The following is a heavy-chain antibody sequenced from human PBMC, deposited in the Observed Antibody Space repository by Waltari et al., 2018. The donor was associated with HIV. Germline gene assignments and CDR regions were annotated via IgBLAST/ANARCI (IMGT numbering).Heavy chain of an antibody. Sequence: EVHLVESGGGLVKPGGSLRLSCTASGFSCSSGSRNWVRQVPGKGLEWVSAISNRSDFINYADSVKGRFTIYRDNAANSLYLQMNALRNEDTAVYFCASLPTEGQPPRVFWGQGIIVTVSS. CDR1: GFSCSSGS. J-gene: IGHJ4*02. CDR2: ISNRSDFI. V-gene: IGHV3-21*06. CDR3: ASLPTEGQPPRVF. D-gene: IGHD5-18*01.